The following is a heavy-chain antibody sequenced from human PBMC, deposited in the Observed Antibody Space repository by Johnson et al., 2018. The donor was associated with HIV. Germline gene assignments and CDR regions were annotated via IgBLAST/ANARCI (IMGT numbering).Heavy chain of an antibody. D-gene: IGHD3-3*01. J-gene: IGHJ3*02. Sequence: VQLVESGGGVARPGGSLRLSCAASGFTFSSYWMSWVRQAPGKGLEWVANIKQDGSEKYYVDSGKGRFTISRDNAKNSLYLQMNLLRAEDPAVYYCAPAPYYDFWSGPDAFDIWGQGTMVTVSS. CDR1: GFTFSSYW. V-gene: IGHV3-7*05. CDR3: APAPYYDFWSGPDAFDI. CDR2: IKQDGSEK.